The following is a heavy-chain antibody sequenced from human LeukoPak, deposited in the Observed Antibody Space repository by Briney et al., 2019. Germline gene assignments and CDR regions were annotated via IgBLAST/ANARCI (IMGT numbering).Heavy chain of an antibody. CDR2: ISYDASNK. CDR3: ARTTKY. J-gene: IGHJ4*02. D-gene: IGHD1-26*01. CDR1: GFTFSSNA. Sequence: GGSLRLSCAASGFTFSSNAMHWVRQAPGKGLEWVAVISYDASNKYYADSVKGRFTISRDNAKNSLYLQMNSLRAEDTAVYYCARTTKYWGQGTLVTVSS. V-gene: IGHV3-30-3*01.